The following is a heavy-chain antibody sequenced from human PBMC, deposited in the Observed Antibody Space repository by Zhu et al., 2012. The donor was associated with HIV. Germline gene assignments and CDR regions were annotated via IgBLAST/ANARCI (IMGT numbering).Heavy chain of an antibody. CDR3: ARGGLSTEGSRDFDY. CDR1: GGSFSGYY. V-gene: IGHV4-34*01. J-gene: IGHJ4*02. D-gene: IGHD6-13*01. Sequence: QVQLQQWGAGLLKPSETLSLTCAVYGGSFSGYYWSWIRQPPGKGLEWIGEINHSGSTNYNPSLKSRVTISVDTSKNQFSLKLSSVTAADTAVYYCARGGLSTEGSRDFDYWGQGTLVTVSS. CDR2: INHSGST.